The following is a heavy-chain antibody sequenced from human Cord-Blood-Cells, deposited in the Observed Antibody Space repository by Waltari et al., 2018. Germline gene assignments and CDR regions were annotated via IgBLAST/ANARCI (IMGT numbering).Heavy chain of an antibody. CDR1: GYSISSGYY. D-gene: IGHD2-21*01. Sequence: QVQLQESGPGLVKPSETLSLTCAVPGYSISSGYYWGWIRQPPGKGLEWIGSNYHNRSTSYNPPLKNRVTITVDTSNNQFSLQLSSVTAADTAVYYCASIPPDACDIWGQGTMVTVSS. V-gene: IGHV4-38-2*01. CDR2: NYHNRST. CDR3: ASIPPDACDI. J-gene: IGHJ3*02.